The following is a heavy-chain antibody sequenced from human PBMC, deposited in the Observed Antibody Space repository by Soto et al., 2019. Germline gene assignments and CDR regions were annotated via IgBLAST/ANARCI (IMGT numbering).Heavy chain of an antibody. CDR2: IWYDGSNK. D-gene: IGHD2-2*01. V-gene: IGHV3-33*01. J-gene: IGHJ4*02. Sequence: GGSLRLSCAASGFTFSSYGMHLVRQAPGKGLEWVAVIWYDGSNKYYADSVKGRFTISRDNSKNTLYLQMNSLRAEDTAVYYCARDSTEVVPAAGDYWGQGTLVTVSS. CDR1: GFTFSSYG. CDR3: ARDSTEVVPAAGDY.